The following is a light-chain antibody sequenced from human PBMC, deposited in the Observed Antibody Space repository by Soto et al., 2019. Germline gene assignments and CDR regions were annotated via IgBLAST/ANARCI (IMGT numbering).Light chain of an antibody. CDR3: MQALQTTWT. J-gene: IGKJ1*01. V-gene: IGKV2-28*01. CDR2: LGS. Sequence: DIVMTQSPLSLPVTPGEPASISCRSSQSLLHSNGYNYLDWYLQKPGQSPQLLIYLGSNRASGGPDRFSGSGSGTDFTLKISRVEAEDVGVYYCMQALQTTWTFGQGNKVEIK. CDR1: QSLLHSNGYNY.